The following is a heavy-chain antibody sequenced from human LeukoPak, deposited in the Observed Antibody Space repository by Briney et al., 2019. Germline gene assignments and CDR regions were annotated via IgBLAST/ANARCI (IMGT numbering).Heavy chain of an antibody. CDR1: GFTFSRYY. CDR2: MNEDGSET. D-gene: IGHD2-15*01. J-gene: IGHJ4*02. V-gene: IGHV3-7*01. CDR3: ERDQGYCSGGTCYTVLDY. Sequence: GGSLRLSCAASGFTFSRYYMVWVRQAPGKGLEWVAHMNEDGSETQYVDSVKGRFTMSRDNVKSSLFLQMSGLGVEDTAVYYCERDQGYCSGGTCYTVLDYWGQGTLVTVSS.